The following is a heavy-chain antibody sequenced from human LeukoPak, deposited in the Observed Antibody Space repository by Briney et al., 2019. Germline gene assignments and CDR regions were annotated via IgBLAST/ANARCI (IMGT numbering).Heavy chain of an antibody. Sequence: PSETLSLTCTVSGGSISSGDYYWSWPRQPPGKGLEWIGYTYYSGSTYYNPSLKSRVTISVDTSKNQFSLKLSSVTAADTAVYYCARGVKAIGVVMRLDYWGQGTLVTASS. J-gene: IGHJ4*02. D-gene: IGHD3-3*01. CDR2: TYYSGST. V-gene: IGHV4-30-4*01. CDR1: GGSISSGDYY. CDR3: ARGVKAIGVVMRLDY.